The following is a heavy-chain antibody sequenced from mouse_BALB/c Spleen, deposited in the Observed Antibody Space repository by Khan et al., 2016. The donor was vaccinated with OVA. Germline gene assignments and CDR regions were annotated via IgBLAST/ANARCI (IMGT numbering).Heavy chain of an antibody. D-gene: IGHD1-2*01. CDR1: GFSLTGYG. CDR3: ARELRLGGFAY. J-gene: IGHJ3*01. V-gene: IGHV2-6-7*01. Sequence: QVQLKESGPGLVAPSQSLSITCTVSGFSLTGYGINWVRQPPGKGLEWLGMIWGDGSTDYNSPLKSRLSITKDNSKSQVFLKMNSLQTDDTARYYCARELRLGGFAYWGQGTLVTGSS. CDR2: IWGDGST.